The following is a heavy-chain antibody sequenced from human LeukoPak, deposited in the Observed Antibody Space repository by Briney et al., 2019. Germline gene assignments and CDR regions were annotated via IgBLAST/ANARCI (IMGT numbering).Heavy chain of an antibody. CDR3: ARGRGRDVLLWFGELTN. Sequence: SETLSLTCTVSGGSISSSSYYWGWIRQPPGKGLEWIGSIYYSGSTYYNPSLKSRVTISVDTSKNQFSLKLSSVTAADTAVYYCARGRGRDVLLWFGELTNWGQGTLVTVSS. CDR1: GGSISSSSYY. V-gene: IGHV4-39*07. J-gene: IGHJ4*02. CDR2: IYYSGST. D-gene: IGHD3-10*01.